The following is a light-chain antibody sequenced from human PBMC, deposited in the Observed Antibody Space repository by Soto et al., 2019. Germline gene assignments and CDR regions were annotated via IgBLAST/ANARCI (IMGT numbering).Light chain of an antibody. J-gene: IGKJ3*01. CDR1: QSLLQSDGKTY. CDR3: MQSMQLPLT. Sequence: DIVLTQTPLSLSVTPGQPASISCKSSQSLLQSDGKTYCYWYLQKPGQPPQPLIYEVSKRFSGVPDRFTGSGSGTDFTLKISRVEADAVGVYYCMQSMQLPLTFGPGTKVDIK. V-gene: IGKV2D-29*01. CDR2: EVS.